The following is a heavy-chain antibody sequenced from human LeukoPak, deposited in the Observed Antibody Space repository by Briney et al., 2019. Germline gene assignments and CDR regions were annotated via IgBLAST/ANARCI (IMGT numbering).Heavy chain of an antibody. CDR2: ISHSGSP. Sequence: SETLSLTCTVSGYSIRSGYYWGWIRQPPGKGLEWIGSISHSGSPYYNPSLKSRVTISVDTSKNHFSLKLRYVTAADTAVYYCARAPLNTNGGWFDPWGQGTLVTVSS. CDR1: GYSIRSGYY. D-gene: IGHD2-8*01. V-gene: IGHV4-38-2*02. J-gene: IGHJ5*02. CDR3: ARAPLNTNGGWFDP.